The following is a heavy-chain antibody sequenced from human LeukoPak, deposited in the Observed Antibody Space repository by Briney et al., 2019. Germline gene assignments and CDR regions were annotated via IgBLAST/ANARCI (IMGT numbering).Heavy chain of an antibody. D-gene: IGHD3-22*01. CDR2: ISGSGGST. CDR1: GFTFSSYA. Sequence: GGSLRLSCAASGFTFSSYAMSWVRQAPGKGLEWVSAISGSGGSTYYADSVKGRFTISRDNAKNSLYLQMNSLRAEDTAVYYCARAPYYYDSHDYWGQGTLVTVSS. J-gene: IGHJ4*02. V-gene: IGHV3-23*01. CDR3: ARAPYYYDSHDY.